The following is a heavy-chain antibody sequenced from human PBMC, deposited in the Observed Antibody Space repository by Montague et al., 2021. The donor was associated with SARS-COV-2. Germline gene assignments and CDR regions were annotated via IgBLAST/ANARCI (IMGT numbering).Heavy chain of an antibody. CDR2: IYYSGTT. D-gene: IGHD6-19*01. CDR1: GGSISSSNYY. CDR3: ARTTYTSGWFQQFDY. Sequence: SETLSLTCTVSGGSISSSNYYWGWIRQPPGKGLEWIGSIYYSGTTYYNPSLQSRVTISVDTSKKQFSLKLSSVTAADTAVYYCARTTYTSGWFQQFDYWGQGTLVTVSS. V-gene: IGHV4-39*01. J-gene: IGHJ4*02.